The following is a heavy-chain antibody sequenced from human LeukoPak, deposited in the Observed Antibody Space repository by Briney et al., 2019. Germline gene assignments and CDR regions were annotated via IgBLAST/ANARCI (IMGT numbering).Heavy chain of an antibody. D-gene: IGHD1-26*01. CDR1: GFTFSSYD. CDR3: ARDRGSYSALDYFDY. CDR2: INWNGGST. J-gene: IGHJ4*02. Sequence: GGTLRLSCAASGFTFSSYDMSWVRQAPGKGLEWVSGINWNGGSTGYADSVRGRFTISRDNAKNSLYLQMNSLRAEDTALYYCARDRGSYSALDYFDYWGQGTLVTVSS. V-gene: IGHV3-20*04.